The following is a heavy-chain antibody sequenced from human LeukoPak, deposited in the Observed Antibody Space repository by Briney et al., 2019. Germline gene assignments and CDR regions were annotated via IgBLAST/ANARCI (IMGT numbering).Heavy chain of an antibody. Sequence: RGSLRLSCEASGFTFTYAWMNWVRQAPGKGPEWVGHITSGGTTDYAAPVKGRFTISRENSKNTVYLQMNSLKMEDTAMYYCIADVPTLDAQLDYWGQGTMVTVSS. CDR2: ITSGGTT. D-gene: IGHD4-23*01. V-gene: IGHV3-15*01. CDR3: IADVPTLDAQLDY. J-gene: IGHJ4*02. CDR1: GFTFTYAW.